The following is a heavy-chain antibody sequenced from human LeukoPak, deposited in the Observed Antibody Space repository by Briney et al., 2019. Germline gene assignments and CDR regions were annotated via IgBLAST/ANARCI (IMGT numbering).Heavy chain of an antibody. CDR2: ISGSGGST. Sequence: GGSLRLSCAASGFTFSSYAMSWVRQAPGKGLEWVSAISGSGGSTYYADSLKGRFTISRDSSKNTVYLQMNSLRVEDTAVYYCATGQFGESQNDYWGQGTLVTVSS. CDR3: ATGQFGESQNDY. J-gene: IGHJ4*02. D-gene: IGHD3-10*01. V-gene: IGHV3-23*01. CDR1: GFTFSSYA.